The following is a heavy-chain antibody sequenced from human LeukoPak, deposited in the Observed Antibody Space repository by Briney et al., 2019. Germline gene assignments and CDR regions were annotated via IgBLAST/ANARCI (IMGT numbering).Heavy chain of an antibody. V-gene: IGHV4-59*12. D-gene: IGHD3-10*01. CDR3: ARGSRGVITIPDY. J-gene: IGHJ4*02. Sequence: SETLSLTCTVSGGSISSYYWSWIRQPPGKGLEWIGYIYYSGTTNYNPSLKSRVAISVDTSKNQFSLKLSSVTAADTAVYYCARGSRGVITIPDYWGQGTLVTVSS. CDR2: IYYSGTT. CDR1: GGSISSYY.